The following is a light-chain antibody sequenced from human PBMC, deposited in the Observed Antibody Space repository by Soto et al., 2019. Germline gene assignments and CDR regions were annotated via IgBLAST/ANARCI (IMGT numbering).Light chain of an antibody. CDR1: QSVSRSY. CDR2: GAS. J-gene: IGKJ1*01. CDR3: QQYGSSPLT. Sequence: EIVLTQSPGTLSLSPGERANLSCRASQSVSRSYLAWYQQKPGQAPRLLIYGASSRATGIPDRFSGSGSGTDFTLTISRLEPEDFAVYYCQQYGSSPLTFGQGTKVEIK. V-gene: IGKV3-20*01.